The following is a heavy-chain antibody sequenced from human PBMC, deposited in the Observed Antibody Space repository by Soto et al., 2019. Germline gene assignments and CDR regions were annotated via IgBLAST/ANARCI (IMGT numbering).Heavy chain of an antibody. CDR1: GGTFSSYA. Sequence: SVKVSCKASGGTFSSYAISWVRQAPGQGLEWMGGIIPIFGTANYAQKFQGRVTITADESTSTAYMELSSLRSEDTAVYYCARDFFFFFLRRSDRRKLYSFPTLLSSDL. V-gene: IGHV1-69*13. J-gene: IGHJ2*01. D-gene: IGHD2-15*01. CDR3: ARDFFFFFLRRSDRRKLYSFPTLLSSDL. CDR2: IIPIFGTA.